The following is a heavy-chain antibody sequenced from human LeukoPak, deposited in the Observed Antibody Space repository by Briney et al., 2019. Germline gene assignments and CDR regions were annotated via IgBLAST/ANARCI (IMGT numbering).Heavy chain of an antibody. CDR1: GYSISSGYY. D-gene: IGHD5-18*01. CDR3: ARDDAAMDFDY. CDR2: INHSGGT. Sequence: SETLSLTCNVSGYSISSGYYWGWIRQPPGKGLEWIGEINHSGGTNYNPSLKSRVTISVDTSKNQFSLKLSSVTAADTAVYYCARDDAAMDFDYWGQGTLVTVSP. V-gene: IGHV4-38-2*02. J-gene: IGHJ4*02.